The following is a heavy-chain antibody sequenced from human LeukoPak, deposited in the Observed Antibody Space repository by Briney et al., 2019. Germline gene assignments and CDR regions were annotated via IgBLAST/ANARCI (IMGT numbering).Heavy chain of an antibody. V-gene: IGHV3-33*01. J-gene: IGHJ4*02. Sequence: GGSLRLSCAASGFTFSSYGMHWVRQAPGKGLEWVAVIWYDGSNKYYADSVKGRFTISRDNAKNSLYLQMNSLRAEDTAVYYCARDSGSYYFAHADYWGQGTLVTVSS. CDR3: ARDSGSYYFAHADY. CDR1: GFTFSSYG. D-gene: IGHD3-10*01. CDR2: IWYDGSNK.